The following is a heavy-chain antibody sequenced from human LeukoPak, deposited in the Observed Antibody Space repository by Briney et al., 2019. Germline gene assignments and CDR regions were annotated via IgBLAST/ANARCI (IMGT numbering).Heavy chain of an antibody. V-gene: IGHV3-21*01. CDR3: ARIVVGYHDY. Sequence: PEGSLRLSCAASGFTFSSYSKNWVRQAPGKGLEWVSSISSSSSYIYYADSVKGRFTISRDNAKNSLYLQMNSLRAEDTAVYYCARIVVGYHDYWGQGTLVTVSS. J-gene: IGHJ4*02. CDR2: ISSSSSYI. CDR1: GFTFSSYS. D-gene: IGHD1-26*01.